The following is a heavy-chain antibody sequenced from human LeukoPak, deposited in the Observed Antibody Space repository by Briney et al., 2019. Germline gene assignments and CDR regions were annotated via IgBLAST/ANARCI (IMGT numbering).Heavy chain of an antibody. J-gene: IGHJ4*02. CDR1: GLIFSDAW. CDR3: TWMATIFTVDY. CDR2: IRNDRIT. Sequence: PGVSLRLSCVLSGLIFSDAWMSWVRQAPGKGLEWVARIRNDRITDYAAPVQGRFSISRDNSKNTFYLQMNSLRTEDTGMYFCTWMATIFTVDYWGQGTLVTVSS. D-gene: IGHD5-12*01. V-gene: IGHV3-15*01.